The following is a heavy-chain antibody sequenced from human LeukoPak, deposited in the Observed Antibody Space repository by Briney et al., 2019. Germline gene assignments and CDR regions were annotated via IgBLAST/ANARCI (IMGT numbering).Heavy chain of an antibody. CDR2: ISGSGGST. D-gene: IGHD1-26*01. V-gene: IGHV3-23*01. CDR1: GFTFSSYG. CDR3: AKAPAGNYYYYYMDV. Sequence: GGSLRLSCAASGFTFSSYGMHWVRQAPGKGLEWVSAISGSGGSTYYADSVKGRFTISRDNSKNTLYLQMNSLRAEDTAVYYCAKAPAGNYYYYYMDVWGKGTTVTVSS. J-gene: IGHJ6*03.